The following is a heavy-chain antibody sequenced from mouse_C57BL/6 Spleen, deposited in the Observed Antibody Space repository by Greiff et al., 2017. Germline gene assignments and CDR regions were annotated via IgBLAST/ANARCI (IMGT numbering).Heavy chain of an antibody. Sequence: VHLVESGPGLVAPSQSLSITCTVSGFSLTSYAISWVRQPPGKGLEWLGVIWTGGGTNYNSALKSRLSISKDNSKSQVFLKMNSLQTDDTARYYCASFTTVVAGAMDYWGQGTSVTVSS. CDR3: ASFTTVVAGAMDY. D-gene: IGHD1-1*01. CDR2: IWTGGGT. CDR1: GFSLTSYA. J-gene: IGHJ4*01. V-gene: IGHV2-9-1*01.